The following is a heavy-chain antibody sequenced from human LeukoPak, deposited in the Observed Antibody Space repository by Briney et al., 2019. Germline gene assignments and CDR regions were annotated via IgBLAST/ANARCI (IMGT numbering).Heavy chain of an antibody. Sequence: QPGGSLRLSCTASGFTFGDYAMSWFRQAPGKGLEWVGFIRSKAYGGATEYAASVKGRFTISRDDSKSIAYLQMNSLKTEDTAVYYCTASSGWYYFDYWGQGTLVTVSS. CDR3: TASSGWYYFDY. CDR2: IRSKAYGGAT. V-gene: IGHV3-49*03. J-gene: IGHJ4*02. D-gene: IGHD6-19*01. CDR1: GFTFGDYA.